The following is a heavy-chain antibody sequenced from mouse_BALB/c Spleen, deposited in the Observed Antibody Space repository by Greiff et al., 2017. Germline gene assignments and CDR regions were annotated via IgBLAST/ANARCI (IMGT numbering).Heavy chain of an antibody. V-gene: IGHV1-5*01. Sequence: EVKLVESGTVLARPGASVKMSCKASGFTFTSHWMHWVKQRPGQGLEWIGAIYPGNSVNSYNQKFKGKAKLTAVTTTSTAYMELSSLANEDSAVYYCTRDCGDFDYWGEGTTLTVSS. CDR2: IYPGNSVN. CDR3: TRDCGDFDY. CDR1: GFTFTSHW. J-gene: IGHJ2*01.